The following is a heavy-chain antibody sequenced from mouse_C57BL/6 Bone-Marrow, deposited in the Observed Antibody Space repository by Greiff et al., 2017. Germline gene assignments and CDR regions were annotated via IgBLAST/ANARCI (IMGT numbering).Heavy chain of an antibody. CDR2: IDPSDSYT. V-gene: IGHV1-69*01. J-gene: IGHJ1*03. Sequence: QVQLQQPGAELVMPGASVKLSCKASGYTFTSYWMHWVKQRPGQGLEWIGEIDPSDSYTNYNQKFKGKSTLTVDKSSSTAYMQLSSLTSEDSAVDYCARDPLITTVVAKGWYFDVWGTGTTVTVSS. CDR1: GYTFTSYW. D-gene: IGHD1-1*01. CDR3: ARDPLITTVVAKGWYFDV.